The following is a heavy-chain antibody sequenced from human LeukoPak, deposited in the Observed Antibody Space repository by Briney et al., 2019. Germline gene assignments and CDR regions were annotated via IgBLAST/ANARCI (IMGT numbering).Heavy chain of an antibody. CDR1: GGSISSYY. CDR2: IYYSGST. D-gene: IGHD3-22*01. CDR3: ARNYYDSSGYYYVFDY. J-gene: IGHJ4*02. Sequence: SETLSLTCTVSGGSISSYYWSWIRQHPGKGLEWIGYIYYSGSTYYNPSLKSRVTISVDTSKNQFSLKLSSVTAADTAVYYCARNYYDSSGYYYVFDYWGQGTLVTVSS. V-gene: IGHV4-59*06.